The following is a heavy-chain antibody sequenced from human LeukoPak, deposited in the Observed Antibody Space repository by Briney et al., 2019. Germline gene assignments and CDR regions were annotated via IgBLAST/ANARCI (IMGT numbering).Heavy chain of an antibody. CDR2: ISYDGSNK. V-gene: IGHV3-30*18. D-gene: IGHD2-15*01. J-gene: IGHJ1*01. Sequence: GRSLRLSCAASGFTFSSYGVHWVRQAPGKGLEWVAVISYDGSNKYYADSVKGRFTISRDNSKNTLYLQMNSLRAEDTAVYYCAKVGYCSGGSCYSGVAVAAFQHWGQGTLVTVSS. CDR3: AKVGYCSGGSCYSGVAVAAFQH. CDR1: GFTFSSYG.